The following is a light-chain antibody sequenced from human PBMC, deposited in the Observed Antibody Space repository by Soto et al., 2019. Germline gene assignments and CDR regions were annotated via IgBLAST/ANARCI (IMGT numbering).Light chain of an antibody. J-gene: IGLJ1*01. CDR3: AAWDDILNGYV. V-gene: IGLV1-44*01. CDR2: SNN. CDR1: SSNIGGTNY. Sequence: QSVLTQPPSASGTPGQKVFISCSGSSSNIGGTNYAYWYQQLPGAAPKLLMHSNNLRPSGVPERISGSKFGTAASLAIRGLQSEDEADYYCAAWDDILNGYVFGGGTKVTVL.